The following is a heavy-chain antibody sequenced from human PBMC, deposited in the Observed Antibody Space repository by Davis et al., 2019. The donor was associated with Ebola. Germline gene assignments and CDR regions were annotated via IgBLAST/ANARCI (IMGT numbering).Heavy chain of an antibody. CDR3: ARASPPEYNVWSRNPHYHYFTMDV. CDR2: INPNNGDT. Sequence: ASVKVSCKASGYSFTDYYMHWVRQAPGQGLEWMGWINPNNGDTKLAQRFQGRVTMTRDTSIGTAYMELSRLRSDDTAVFLCARASPPEYNVWSRNPHYHYFTMDVWGQGTTVTVSS. D-gene: IGHD2-8*01. J-gene: IGHJ6*02. CDR1: GYSFTDYY. V-gene: IGHV1-2*02.